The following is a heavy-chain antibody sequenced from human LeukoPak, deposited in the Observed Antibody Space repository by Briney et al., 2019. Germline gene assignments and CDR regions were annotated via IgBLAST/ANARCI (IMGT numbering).Heavy chain of an antibody. V-gene: IGHV4-38-2*02. Sequence: SETLSLTCTVSGYSISSGYYWGWIRQPPGKGLEWIGSFYDSGNTYYNPSLKSRVTMSVDTSKNQFSLNLSSVTAADTAVYYCAREVGSLDYWGQGTLVTVSS. CDR1: GYSISSGYY. D-gene: IGHD2-2*03. CDR3: AREVGSLDY. J-gene: IGHJ4*02. CDR2: FYDSGNT.